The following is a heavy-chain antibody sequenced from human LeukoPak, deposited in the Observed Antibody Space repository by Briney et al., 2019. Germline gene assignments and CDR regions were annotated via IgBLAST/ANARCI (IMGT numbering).Heavy chain of an antibody. Sequence: GGSLRLSCAASGFTFSSYAMSWVRQAPGKGLEWVSYISSSSSTIYYADSVKGRFTISRDNAKNSLYLQMNSLRAEDTAVYYCARDGGEVLPRDYFDYWGQGTLVTVSS. J-gene: IGHJ4*02. CDR2: ISSSSSTI. V-gene: IGHV3-48*04. CDR1: GFTFSSYA. D-gene: IGHD2-2*01. CDR3: ARDGGEVLPRDYFDY.